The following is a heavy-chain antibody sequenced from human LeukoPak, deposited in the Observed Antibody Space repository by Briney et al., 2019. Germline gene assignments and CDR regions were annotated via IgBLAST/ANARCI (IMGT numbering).Heavy chain of an antibody. V-gene: IGHV1-69*05. CDR1: GGTFSSYA. Sequence: ASVKVSCKASGGTFSSYAISWVRQAPGQGLEWMGGIIPIFGTANYAQKFQGRVTITTDESTSTAYMELSSLRSEDTAVYYCARSAILINWFDPWGQGTLVTVS. CDR2: IIPIFGTA. CDR3: ARSAILINWFDP. J-gene: IGHJ5*02. D-gene: IGHD3-3*01.